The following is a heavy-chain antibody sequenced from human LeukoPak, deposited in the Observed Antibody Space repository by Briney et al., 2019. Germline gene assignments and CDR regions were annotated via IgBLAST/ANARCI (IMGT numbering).Heavy chain of an antibody. V-gene: IGHV3-7*03. J-gene: IGHJ5*02. CDR2: IKQDGSEK. CDR1: GFTFSSYW. Sequence: PGGSLRLSCAASGFTFSSYWMSWVRQAPGKGLEWVANIKQDGSEKYYVDSVKGRFTISRDNAKNSLYLQMNSLRAEDTAVYYCARDGEMATITSWFDPWGQGTLVTVSS. D-gene: IGHD5-24*01. CDR3: ARDGEMATITSWFDP.